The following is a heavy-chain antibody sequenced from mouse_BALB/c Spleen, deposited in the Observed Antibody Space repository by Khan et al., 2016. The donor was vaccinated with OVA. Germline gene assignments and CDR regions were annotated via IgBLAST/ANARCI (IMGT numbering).Heavy chain of an antibody. CDR3: ARSNYYGSGLYAIDY. D-gene: IGHD1-1*01. J-gene: IGHJ4*01. CDR1: GYTFTSYW. Sequence: DLVKPGASVKLSCKASGYTFTSYWINWIKQRPGQGLEWIGQISPGSGSDYYNKIFTVKATLTVDTSSTKAYIQLSSPSSEDSAVYFCARSNYYGSGLYAIDYWGQGTSVTVSS. V-gene: IGHV1S41*01. CDR2: ISPGSGSD.